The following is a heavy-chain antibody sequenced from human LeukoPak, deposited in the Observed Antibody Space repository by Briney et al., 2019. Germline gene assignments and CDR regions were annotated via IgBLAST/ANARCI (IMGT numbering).Heavy chain of an antibody. CDR3: AREAPSDQYSGSYSVDY. V-gene: IGHV4-61*02. D-gene: IGHD1-26*01. CDR1: GGSISSSSYY. J-gene: IGHJ4*02. Sequence: PSETLSLTCTVSGGSISSSSYYWSWIRQPAGKGLEWIGRIYTSGSTNYNPSLKSRVTISVDTSKNQFSLKLSSVTAADTAVYYCAREAPSDQYSGSYSVDYWGQGTLVTVSS. CDR2: IYTSGST.